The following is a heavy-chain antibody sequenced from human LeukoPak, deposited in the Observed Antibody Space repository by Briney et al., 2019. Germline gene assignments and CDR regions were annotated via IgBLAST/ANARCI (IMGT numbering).Heavy chain of an antibody. Sequence: SETLSLTCTVSGGSINSGGYYWSWIRQHPGKGLEWIGYIYYSGSTYYNPSLKSRVTISVDTSKNQFSLKLSPVTAADTAVYYCARGSAILYYFDYWGQGTLVTVSS. J-gene: IGHJ4*02. CDR2: IYYSGST. V-gene: IGHV4-31*03. CDR1: GGSINSGGYY. CDR3: ARGSAILYYFDY. D-gene: IGHD2-2*02.